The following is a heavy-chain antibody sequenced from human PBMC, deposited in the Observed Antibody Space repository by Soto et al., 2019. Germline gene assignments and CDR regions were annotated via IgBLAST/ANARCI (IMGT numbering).Heavy chain of an antibody. CDR3: AKRASGAGLRYFDWSSPFYYYYGMDV. Sequence: PGGSLRLSCAASGFTFSSYAMSWVRQAPGKGLEWVSAISGSGGSTYYADSVKGRFTISRDNSKNTLYLQMNSLRAEDTAVYYCAKRASGAGLRYFDWSSPFYYYYGMDVWGQGTTVTVSS. J-gene: IGHJ6*02. CDR2: ISGSGGST. V-gene: IGHV3-23*01. CDR1: GFTFSSYA. D-gene: IGHD3-9*01.